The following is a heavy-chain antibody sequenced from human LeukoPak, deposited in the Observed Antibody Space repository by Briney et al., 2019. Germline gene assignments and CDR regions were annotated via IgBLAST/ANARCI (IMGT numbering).Heavy chain of an antibody. J-gene: IGHJ3*02. V-gene: IGHV1-46*01. CDR3: ARDLGMELLGLYDAFDI. CDR1: GYTFTSYY. CDR2: INPRGGST. D-gene: IGHD1-26*01. Sequence: ASVKVSCKASGYTFTSYYMHWVRQAPGQGLEWMGIINPRGGSTSYAQKFQGRVTMTRDTSTSTVYMELSSLRSEDTAVYYCARDLGMELLGLYDAFDIWGQGTMVTVSS.